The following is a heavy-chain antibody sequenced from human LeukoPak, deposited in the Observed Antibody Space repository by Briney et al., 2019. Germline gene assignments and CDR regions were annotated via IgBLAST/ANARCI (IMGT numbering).Heavy chain of an antibody. CDR3: ARGRVWFDP. CDR1: SGSISSYY. CDR2: IYYNGNT. J-gene: IGHJ5*02. Sequence: SETLSLTCTVSSGSISSYYWSWIRQPPGKGLERIGYIYYNGNTNYNPSLKSRVTISVDTSKNQFSLKLSSVTAADTAVYYCARGRVWFDPWGQGTLVTVSS. V-gene: IGHV4-59*01.